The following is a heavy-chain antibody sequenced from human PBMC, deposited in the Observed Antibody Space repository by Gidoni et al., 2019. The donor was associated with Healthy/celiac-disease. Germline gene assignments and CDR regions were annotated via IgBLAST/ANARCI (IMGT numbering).Heavy chain of an antibody. D-gene: IGHD3-3*01. CDR2: IYPGDADT. V-gene: IGHV5-51*01. J-gene: IGHJ6*02. Sequence: EVQLVQSGAEVKQPGASLKISCTGSGYSFTSYWLVLVRQMPGKVLEWMGIIYPGDADTRYSPYFQGQVTISADKSISTAYLQWSSLKASDNAMYYCARNGSEGVTIFGVVIKGMNYYYGMDVWGQGTTVTVSS. CDR1: GYSFTSYW. CDR3: ARNGSEGVTIFGVVIKGMNYYYGMDV.